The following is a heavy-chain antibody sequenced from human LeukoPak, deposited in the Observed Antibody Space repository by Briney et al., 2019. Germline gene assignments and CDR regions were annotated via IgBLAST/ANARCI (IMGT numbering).Heavy chain of an antibody. V-gene: IGHV3-66*01. CDR3: ASDSYSPEYFQH. CDR2: IYSGGST. D-gene: IGHD2-15*01. Sequence: TGGSLRLSCAASGFTFSSYSMNWVRQAPGKGLEWVSVIYSGGSTFYADSVKGRFTISRDNSKNTLYPQMNSLRAEDTAVYYCASDSYSPEYFQHWGQGTLVTVSS. CDR1: GFTFSSYS. J-gene: IGHJ1*01.